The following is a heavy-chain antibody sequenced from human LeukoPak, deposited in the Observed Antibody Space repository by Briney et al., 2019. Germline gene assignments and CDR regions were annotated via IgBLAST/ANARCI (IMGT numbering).Heavy chain of an antibody. Sequence: ASVKVSCKASGGTFSSYAISWVRQAPGQGLEWMGGIIPIFGTANYAQKFQGRVTITADESTSTAYMELSSLRSDDTAVYYCAREGYCSGGSCYSADWGQGTLVTVSS. V-gene: IGHV1-69*13. J-gene: IGHJ4*02. CDR2: IIPIFGTA. CDR3: AREGYCSGGSCYSAD. CDR1: GGTFSSYA. D-gene: IGHD2-15*01.